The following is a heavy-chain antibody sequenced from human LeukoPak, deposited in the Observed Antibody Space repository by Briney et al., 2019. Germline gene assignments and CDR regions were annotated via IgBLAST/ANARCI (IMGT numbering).Heavy chain of an antibody. CDR3: ASLDYDYVWGSFF. CDR1: GGSISSSSCY. J-gene: IGHJ4*02. D-gene: IGHD3-16*01. CDR2: IYYSGST. Sequence: PSETLSLTCTVSGGSISSSSCYWGWIRQPPGKGLEWIGSIYYSGSTYYNPSLKSRVTISVDTSKNQFSLKLSSVTAADTAVYYCASLDYDYVWGSFFWGQGTLVTVSS. V-gene: IGHV4-39*01.